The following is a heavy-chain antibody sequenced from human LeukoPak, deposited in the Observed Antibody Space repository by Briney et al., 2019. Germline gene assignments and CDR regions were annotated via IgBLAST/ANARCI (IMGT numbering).Heavy chain of an antibody. CDR1: GGSISSSSYY. D-gene: IGHD5-12*01. Sequence: SETLSLTCTVSGGSISSSSYYWGWIRQPPGKGLEWIGSIYYSGSTYYNPSLKSRVTISVDTSKDQFSLNLSSVTAADTAVYYCAKDSYSGYDLYFDYWGQGTLVTVSS. CDR2: IYYSGST. J-gene: IGHJ4*02. V-gene: IGHV4-39*02. CDR3: AKDSYSGYDLYFDY.